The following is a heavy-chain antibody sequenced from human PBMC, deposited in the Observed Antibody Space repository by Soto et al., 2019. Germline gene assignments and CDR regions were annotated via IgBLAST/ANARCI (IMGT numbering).Heavy chain of an antibody. CDR3: ARRYGDCFGY. CDR2: IYYSGST. V-gene: IGHV4-59*08. CDR1: GGSISSYY. D-gene: IGHD4-17*01. J-gene: IGHJ4*02. Sequence: QVQLQESGPGLVKPSETLSLTCTVSGGSISSYYWSWIRQPPGKGLEWIGYIYYSGSTNYNPSLKXPVTTSVDPSKNQFSLKLSSVTAADTAVYYCARRYGDCFGYWGQGTLVTVSS.